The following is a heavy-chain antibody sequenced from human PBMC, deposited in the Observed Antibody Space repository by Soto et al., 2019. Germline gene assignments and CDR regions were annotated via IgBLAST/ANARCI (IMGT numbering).Heavy chain of an antibody. J-gene: IGHJ4*02. Sequence: SETLSLTCAVYGGSFSGYYWSWIRQPPGKGLEWIGEINHSGSTNYNPSLKGRVTISVDTSKNQFSLKLSSVTAADTAVYYCARAYYDSSGYYHFDYWGQGTLVTVSS. D-gene: IGHD3-22*01. V-gene: IGHV4-34*01. CDR1: GGSFSGYY. CDR2: INHSGST. CDR3: ARAYYDSSGYYHFDY.